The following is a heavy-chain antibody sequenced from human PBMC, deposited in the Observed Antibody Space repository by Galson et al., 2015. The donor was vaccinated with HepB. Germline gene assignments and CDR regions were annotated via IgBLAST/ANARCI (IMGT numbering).Heavy chain of an antibody. Sequence: SLRLSCAASGFTFSDYYMSWIRQAPGKGLEWVSYISSSGSTIYYADSVKGRFTISRDNAKNSLYLQMNSLRAEDTAVYYCARVGTSGWYLAYFGYWGQGTLVTVSS. CDR2: ISSSGSTI. CDR3: ARVGTSGWYLAYFGY. V-gene: IGHV3-11*01. J-gene: IGHJ4*02. D-gene: IGHD6-19*01. CDR1: GFTFSDYY.